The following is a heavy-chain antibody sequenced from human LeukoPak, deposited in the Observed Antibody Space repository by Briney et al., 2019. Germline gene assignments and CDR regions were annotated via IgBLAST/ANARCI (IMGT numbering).Heavy chain of an antibody. CDR3: ARGATVTTPFDY. CDR2: IYYSGST. J-gene: IGHJ4*02. Sequence: SETLSLTCIVSGGSISSYYWSWIRQPPGKGLEWIGYIYYSGSTNYNPSLKSRVTISVDTSKNQFSLKLSSVTAADTAVYYCARGATVTTPFDYWGQGTLVTVSS. CDR1: GGSISSYY. V-gene: IGHV4-59*01. D-gene: IGHD4-17*01.